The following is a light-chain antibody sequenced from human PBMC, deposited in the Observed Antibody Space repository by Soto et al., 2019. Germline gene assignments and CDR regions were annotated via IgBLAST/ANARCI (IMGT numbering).Light chain of an antibody. CDR3: QHYNSYSEA. J-gene: IGKJ1*01. V-gene: IGKV1-5*03. CDR1: QTISSW. Sequence: DIQMTQSPSTLSGSVGDRVTITCRVSQTISSWLAWYQQKPGKAPKLLIYRASTLNSGVPSRFSGSGSGTEFTLTISSLQPDDFATYYCQHYNSYSEAFGQGTKVDI. CDR2: RAS.